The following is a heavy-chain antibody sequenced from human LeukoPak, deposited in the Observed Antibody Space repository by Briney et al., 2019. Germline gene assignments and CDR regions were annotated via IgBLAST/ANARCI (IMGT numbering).Heavy chain of an antibody. CDR2: IKQDGSEK. J-gene: IGHJ2*01. Sequence: GGSLRLSCAASGFTFSSYWMSWIRQAPGKGLEWVANIKQDGSEKYYVDSVKGRFTISRDNAKNSLYVQMNSLRAENTAVYYCARGYRYFDLWGRGTLVTVSS. CDR3: ARGYRYFDL. V-gene: IGHV3-7*01. CDR1: GFTFSSYW.